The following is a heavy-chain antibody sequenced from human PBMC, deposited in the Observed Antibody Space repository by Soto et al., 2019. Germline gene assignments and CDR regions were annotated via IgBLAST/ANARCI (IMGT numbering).Heavy chain of an antibody. D-gene: IGHD3-10*01. V-gene: IGHV1-2*02. J-gene: IGHJ4*02. CDR3: AREGGWGWVY. CDR1: GYTFTGYY. Sequence: QVQLVQSGAEEKKPGASVKVSCKASGYTFTGYYIHWVRQAPGQGLEWMGWINPNSGGTNYAQKFQGRGAKTRDTSIISAYIELCRVRSDDTAVYYCAREGGWGWVYWGQGTLVTVSS. CDR2: INPNSGGT.